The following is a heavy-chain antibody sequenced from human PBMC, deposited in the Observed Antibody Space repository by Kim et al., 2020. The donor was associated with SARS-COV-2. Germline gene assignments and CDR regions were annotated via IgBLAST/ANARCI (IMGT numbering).Heavy chain of an antibody. CDR1: GGTFSSYS. Sequence: SVKVSCKASGGTFSSYSISWVRQAPGQGLEWMGGIIPIFGTANYAQKFQGRVTITADESTSTAYMELSSLRSEDTAVYYCARATTYYYDSSGYYDYWGQGTLVTVS. D-gene: IGHD3-22*01. CDR2: IIPIFGTA. V-gene: IGHV1-69*13. J-gene: IGHJ4*02. CDR3: ARATTYYYDSSGYYDY.